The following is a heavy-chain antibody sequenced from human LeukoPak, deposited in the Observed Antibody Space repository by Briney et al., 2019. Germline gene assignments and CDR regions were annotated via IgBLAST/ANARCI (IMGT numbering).Heavy chain of an antibody. CDR2: ISGSGGST. CDR1: GFTFSSYA. Sequence: GGYLRLSCAASGFTFSSYAMSWVRQAPGKGLEWVSAISGSGGSTYYADSVKGRFTISRDNSKNTLYLQMNSLRAEDTAVYYCAKTYYYDSSGYYSPLDYWGQGTLVTVSS. CDR3: AKTYYYDSSGYYSPLDY. D-gene: IGHD3-22*01. J-gene: IGHJ4*02. V-gene: IGHV3-23*01.